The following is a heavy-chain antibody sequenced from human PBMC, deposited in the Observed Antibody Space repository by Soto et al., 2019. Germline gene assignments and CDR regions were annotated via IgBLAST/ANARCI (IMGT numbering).Heavy chain of an antibody. CDR3: ARVGHIVVVTATQGAFDI. Sequence: PSETLSLTCTVSGGSISSGGYYWSWIRQHPGKGLEWIGYIYYSGSTYYNPSLKSRVTISVDTSKNQFSLKLSSVTAADTAVYYCARVGHIVVVTATQGAFDIWGQGTMVTVSS. V-gene: IGHV4-31*03. J-gene: IGHJ3*02. D-gene: IGHD2-21*02. CDR1: GGSISSGGYY. CDR2: IYYSGST.